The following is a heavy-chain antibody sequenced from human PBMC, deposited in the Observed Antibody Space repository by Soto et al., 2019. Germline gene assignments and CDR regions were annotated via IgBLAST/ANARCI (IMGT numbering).Heavy chain of an antibody. CDR1: RYTFTGYY. CDR2: INPNSGGT. Sequence: GASVKVSCKASRYTFTGYYMHWVRQAPGQGLEWMGWINPNSGGTNYAQKFQGWVTMTTDTSISTAYMELSRLRSDDTAVYYCATRQCSRTSCYGSGYYHYGRDGWGRGTRVTVSS. CDR3: ATRQCSRTSCYGSGYYHYGRDG. J-gene: IGHJ6*02. D-gene: IGHD2-2*01. V-gene: IGHV1-2*04.